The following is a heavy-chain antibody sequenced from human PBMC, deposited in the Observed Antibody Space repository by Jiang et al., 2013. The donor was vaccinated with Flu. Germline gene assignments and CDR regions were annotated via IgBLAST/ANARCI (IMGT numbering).Heavy chain of an antibody. CDR1: YA. D-gene: IGHD3-10*01. CDR3: ARDVSGYFDY. Sequence: YAISWVRQAPGQGLEWMGGIIPXFGTANYAQKFQGRVTITADESTSTAYMELSSLRSEDTAVYYCARDVSGYFDYWGQGTLVTVSS. J-gene: IGHJ4*02. CDR2: IIPXFGTA. V-gene: IGHV1-69*01.